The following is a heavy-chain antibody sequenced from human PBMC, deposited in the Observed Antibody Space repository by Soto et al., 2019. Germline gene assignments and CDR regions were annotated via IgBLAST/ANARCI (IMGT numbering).Heavy chain of an antibody. CDR2: VIPIFGTA. CDR1: GGTFSSYA. J-gene: IGHJ6*02. Sequence: QVQLVQSGAEVKKPGSSVKVSCKASGGTFSSYAISWVRQAPGQGLGWMGGVIPIFGTANYAKKFQGSVTITADDSTGTAYMELGILRSEDTAVYYCARGQITMVRGGNYYYGMDVWGQGTTVTVSS. V-gene: IGHV1-69*12. D-gene: IGHD3-10*01. CDR3: ARGQITMVRGGNYYYGMDV.